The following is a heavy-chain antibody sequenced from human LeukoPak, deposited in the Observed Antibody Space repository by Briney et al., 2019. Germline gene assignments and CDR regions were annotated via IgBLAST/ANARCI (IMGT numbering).Heavy chain of an antibody. D-gene: IGHD3-10*01. CDR2: IYPGDSDN. J-gene: IGHJ3*02. V-gene: IGHV5-51*01. Sequence: GESLKISCKGSGYSFTSYWIGWVRQMPGKGLEWMGIIYPGDSDNRYSPSVQGQVTISADKSISTAYLQWSSLKASGTAMYYCAREGSYYYGSGSYDAFDIWGQGTMVTVSS. CDR3: AREGSYYYGSGSYDAFDI. CDR1: GYSFTSYW.